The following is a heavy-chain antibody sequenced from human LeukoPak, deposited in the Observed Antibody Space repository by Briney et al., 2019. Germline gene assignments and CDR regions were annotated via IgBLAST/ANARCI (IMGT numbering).Heavy chain of an antibody. CDR1: GGSFSGYY. D-gene: IGHD3-16*01. CDR2: IYYSGST. Sequence: SETLSLTCAVYGGSFSGYYWSWIRQPPGKGLEWIGYIYYSGSTNYNPSLKSRVTISVDTSKNQFSLKLSSVTAADTAVYYCARETVITFGGVNYWYFDLWGRGTLVTVSS. V-gene: IGHV4-59*01. CDR3: ARETVITFGGVNYWYFDL. J-gene: IGHJ2*01.